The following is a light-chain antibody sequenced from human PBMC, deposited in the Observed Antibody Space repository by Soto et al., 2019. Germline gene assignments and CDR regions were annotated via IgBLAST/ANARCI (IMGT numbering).Light chain of an antibody. Sequence: DIQMTQSPSSLSASVGDRVTITCRTSQIINSYLAWYQQKPGRAPNLVIYAASSLQSGVPSRFSGSVSGTDFTLTISSLQPEDYATYYCQQTYLAPYTFGQGTKLEIK. J-gene: IGKJ2*01. V-gene: IGKV1-39*01. CDR1: QIINSY. CDR2: AAS. CDR3: QQTYLAPYT.